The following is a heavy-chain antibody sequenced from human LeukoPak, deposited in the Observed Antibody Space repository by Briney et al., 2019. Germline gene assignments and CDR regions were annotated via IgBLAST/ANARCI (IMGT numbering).Heavy chain of an antibody. CDR3: ARGKYYYDSSGYPSFYMDV. CDR1: GFTFYTYS. CDR2: ISSSGTYT. J-gene: IGHJ6*03. D-gene: IGHD3-22*01. Sequence: GGSLRLSCAASGFTFYTYSMNWVRQAPGKGLEWVSSISSSGTYTYYADSVKGRFTISRDNSKNTLYLQMNSLRAEDTAVYYCARGKYYYDSSGYPSFYMDVWGKGTTVTISS. V-gene: IGHV3-21*01.